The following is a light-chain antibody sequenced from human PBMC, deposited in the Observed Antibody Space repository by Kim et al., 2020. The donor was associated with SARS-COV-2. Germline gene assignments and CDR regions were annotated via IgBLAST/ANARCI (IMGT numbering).Light chain of an antibody. CDR2: RNN. Sequence: QRVTISCSGSRSNIGGNYVSWYQQLPGTAPKLLIYRNNQRPSGVPDRFSGSKSGTSASLAISGLRSEDEADYYCAAWDDTLSGFVVFGGGTQLTVL. J-gene: IGLJ2*01. V-gene: IGLV1-47*01. CDR3: AAWDDTLSGFVV. CDR1: RSNIGGNY.